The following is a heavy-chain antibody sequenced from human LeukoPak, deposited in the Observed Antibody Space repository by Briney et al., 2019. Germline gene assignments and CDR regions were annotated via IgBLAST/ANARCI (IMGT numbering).Heavy chain of an antibody. CDR2: INPNSGGT. D-gene: IGHD5-18*01. V-gene: IGHV1-2*02. Sequence: GASVKVSCKASVSTCTGYYMHWVRQAPGQGLEWMGWINPNSGGTNHAQKFQGRVTMTRDTSISTAYMEPSRLRSDDTAVYYCASEGPQDTAMVTPDFDYWGQGTLVTVSS. J-gene: IGHJ4*02. CDR1: VSTCTGYY. CDR3: ASEGPQDTAMVTPDFDY.